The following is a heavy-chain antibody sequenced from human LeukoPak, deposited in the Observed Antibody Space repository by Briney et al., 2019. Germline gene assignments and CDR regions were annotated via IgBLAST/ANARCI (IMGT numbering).Heavy chain of an antibody. CDR3: ARGFTAYSSHYYYYGMDV. CDR1: GYTFTSYG. D-gene: IGHD1-26*01. J-gene: IGHJ6*02. CDR2: ISAYNGNT. Sequence: ASVKVSCKASGYTFTSYGISWVRQAPGQGLEWMGWISAYNGNTNYAQKLQGRVTMTTDTSTSTAYMELRSLRSDDTAVYYCARGFTAYSSHYYYYGMDVWGQGTTVTVSS. V-gene: IGHV1-18*01.